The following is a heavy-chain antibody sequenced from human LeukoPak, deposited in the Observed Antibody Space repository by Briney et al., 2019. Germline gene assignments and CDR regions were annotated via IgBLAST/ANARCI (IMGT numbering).Heavy chain of an antibody. CDR1: GFTFSSYG. J-gene: IGHJ4*02. CDR2: IKAKAHGGTI. CDR3: TTDGVGVEGATYDN. D-gene: IGHD1-26*01. V-gene: IGHV3-15*01. Sequence: GGSLRLSCAASGFTFSSYGMSWVRQAPGKGPEWVGRIKAKAHGGTIEYAAPVKGRFTISRDDSKNTLYLQMNSLKTEDTAVYYCTTDGVGVEGATYDNWGQGTLVSVSS.